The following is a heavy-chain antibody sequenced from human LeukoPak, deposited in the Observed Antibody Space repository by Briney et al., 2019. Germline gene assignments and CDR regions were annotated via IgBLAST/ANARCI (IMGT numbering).Heavy chain of an antibody. CDR1: GDTFSSSA. J-gene: IGHJ6*02. D-gene: IGHD6-19*01. CDR2: ISAYNGNT. CDR3: ARDQYSSGFYYGMDV. Sequence: GASVKVSCKASGDTFSSSAISWVRQAPGQGLEWMGWISAYNGNTNYAQKLQGRVTMTTDTSTSTAYMELRSLRSDDTAVYYCARDQYSSGFYYGMDVWGQGTTVTVSS. V-gene: IGHV1-18*01.